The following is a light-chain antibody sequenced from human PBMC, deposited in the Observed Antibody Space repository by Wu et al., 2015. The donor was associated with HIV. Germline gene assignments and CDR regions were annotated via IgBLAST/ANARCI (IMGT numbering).Light chain of an antibody. CDR1: QSVSSSY. Sequence: EIVLTQSPGTLSLSPGERATLSCRASQSVSSSYLAWYQQKPGQAPNLPIYGASSRATGIPDRFSGSGSGTDFTLTIIRLEPEDFAVYYCQQYGSSPWTFGQGTKVEIK. CDR3: QQYGSSPWT. J-gene: IGKJ1*01. CDR2: GAS. V-gene: IGKV3-20*01.